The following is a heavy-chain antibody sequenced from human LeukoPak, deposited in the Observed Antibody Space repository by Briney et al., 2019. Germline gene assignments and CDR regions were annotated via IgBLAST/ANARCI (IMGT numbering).Heavy chain of an antibody. D-gene: IGHD5-18*01. CDR3: AKDAVLPHNWFDP. CDR1: GFTFSSYG. Sequence: PGGSLRLSCAASGFTFSSYGMHCVRQAPGKGLEWVAVISYDGSNKYYADSVKGRFTISGDNSKNTLYLQMNSLRAEDTAVYYCAKDAVLPHNWFDPWGQGTLVTVSP. V-gene: IGHV3-30*18. J-gene: IGHJ5*02. CDR2: ISYDGSNK.